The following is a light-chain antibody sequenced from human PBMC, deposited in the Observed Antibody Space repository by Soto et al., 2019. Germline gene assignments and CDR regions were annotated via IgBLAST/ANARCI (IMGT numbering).Light chain of an antibody. CDR3: CSYAGSYTYV. J-gene: IGLJ1*01. V-gene: IGLV2-11*01. CDR2: DVS. Sequence: QSVLTQPRSVSGSPGQSVTISCTGTSSDVGGFKYVSWYQQHPGKAPKFMIYDVSERPSGVPDRFSGSKSGNTASLTISGLQAEDEADYYCCSYAGSYTYVFGTGTKVTVL. CDR1: SSDVGGFKY.